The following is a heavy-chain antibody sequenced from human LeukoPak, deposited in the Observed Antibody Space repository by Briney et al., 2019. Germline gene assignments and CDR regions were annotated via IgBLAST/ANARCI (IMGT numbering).Heavy chain of an antibody. J-gene: IGHJ5*02. V-gene: IGHV3-53*01. CDR2: IYSGGST. Sequence: GGSLRLSCAASGFTVSSNYMSWVRQAPGKGLEWVSVIYSGGSTYYADSVKGRFTISRGNAKNSLYLQMNSLRAEDTAVYYCARDGPPRSPTSGWFDPWGQGTLVTVSS. D-gene: IGHD2-15*01. CDR3: ARDGPPRSPTSGWFDP. CDR1: GFTVSSNY.